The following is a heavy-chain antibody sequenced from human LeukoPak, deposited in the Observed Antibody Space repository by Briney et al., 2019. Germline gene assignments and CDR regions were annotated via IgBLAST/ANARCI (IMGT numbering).Heavy chain of an antibody. CDR2: ISGGVSST. CDR1: GFTFSTYA. D-gene: IGHD3-22*01. Sequence: PGGSLRLSCAASGFTFSTYAMTWVRQAPGKGLEWASGISGGVSSTYYADSVKGRFTISRDNSKNTLFLQMSSLRAEDTAIYYCAKVGGYYDNIGHDPFDYWGQGTLVTVSP. V-gene: IGHV3-23*01. J-gene: IGHJ4*02. CDR3: AKVGGYYDNIGHDPFDY.